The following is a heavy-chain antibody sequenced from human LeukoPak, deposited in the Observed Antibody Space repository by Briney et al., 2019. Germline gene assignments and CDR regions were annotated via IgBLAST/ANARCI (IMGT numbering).Heavy chain of an antibody. J-gene: IGHJ4*02. CDR3: AREAYGSGSYHFDY. D-gene: IGHD3-10*01. CDR2: INTNTGNP. CDR1: GYTFTSYA. V-gene: IGHV7-4-1*02. Sequence: ASVKVSCKASGYTFTSYAMNWVRQAPGQGLEWMGWINTNTGNPMYAQGFSGRFVFSLDTSVSTAYLQISSLEAEDTATYYCAREAYGSGSYHFDYWGQGTLVTASS.